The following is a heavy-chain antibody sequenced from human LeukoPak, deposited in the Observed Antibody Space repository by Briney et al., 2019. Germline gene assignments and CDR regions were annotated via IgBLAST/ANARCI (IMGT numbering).Heavy chain of an antibody. CDR1: GSTFSTYG. Sequence: GGSLRLSCGASGSTFSTYGMHWVRQAPGKGLEWVAFIRCDGSNKYYADSVKGRFTISRDNSKNTLYLQMNSLRAEDTAVYFCAKDKDPWKSTSISDFDYWGQGTLVTVSS. CDR2: IRCDGSNK. CDR3: AKDKDPWKSTSISDFDY. D-gene: IGHD1-1*01. J-gene: IGHJ4*02. V-gene: IGHV3-30*02.